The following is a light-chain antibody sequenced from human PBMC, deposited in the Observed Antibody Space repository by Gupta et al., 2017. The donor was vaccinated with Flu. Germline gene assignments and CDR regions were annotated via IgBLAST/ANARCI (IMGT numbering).Light chain of an antibody. CDR1: ESGSDL. V-gene: IGKV3-11*01. CDR3: QQRSDWLT. CDR2: DAS. J-gene: IGKJ4*01. Sequence: PEEGATLCCATSESGSDLLAWYQQKPGQATRLLIVDASNRTTGIPTRCSSSGSRTDFTLTISSLEPEDVADYFCQQRSDWLTFGGGTIVEIK.